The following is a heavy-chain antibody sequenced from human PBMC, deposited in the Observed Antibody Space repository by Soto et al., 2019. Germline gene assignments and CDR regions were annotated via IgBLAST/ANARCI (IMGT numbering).Heavy chain of an antibody. V-gene: IGHV3-30-3*01. J-gene: IGHJ6*02. D-gene: IGHD3-10*01. Sequence: QVHLVESGGGVVQPGRSVRLSCAASGFTFSSYTMHWVRQAPGKGLECVAIISYDGNKKYYADSVKGRFTISRDNSKNTLFLQMNSLRTEDTAVYYCARDYGSFTYYFYGMDVWGQGTTVTVSS. CDR3: ARDYGSFTYYFYGMDV. CDR2: ISYDGNKK. CDR1: GFTFSSYT.